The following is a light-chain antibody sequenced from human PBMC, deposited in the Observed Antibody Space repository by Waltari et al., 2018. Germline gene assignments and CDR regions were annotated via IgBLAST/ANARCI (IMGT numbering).Light chain of an antibody. CDR2: DAS. J-gene: IGKJ1*01. CDR1: QSIRSF. V-gene: IGKV1-39*01. CDR3: QQSYGTPRT. Sequence: DLHMSQSPSSLSASVGDRITISCRASQSIRSFLNCYLQRSGKAPKLLIYDASSVQSGVPSRVSGRGSGTDFTLTITSLQPEDFATYYCQQSYGTPRTFVQGTKVVIK.